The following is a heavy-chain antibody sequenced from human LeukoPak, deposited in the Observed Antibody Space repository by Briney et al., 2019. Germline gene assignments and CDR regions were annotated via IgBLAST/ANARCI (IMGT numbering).Heavy chain of an antibody. CDR2: IYYSGST. V-gene: IGHV4-31*03. CDR1: GGSISSGGYY. Sequence: PSETLSLTCTVSGGSISSGGYYWSWIRQHPGKGLEWIGYIYYSGSTYYNPSLKSRVTISVDTSKNQFSLKLSSVTAADTAVYYCARVRDSSGYWVDWFDPWGQGTLVTVSS. CDR3: ARVRDSSGYWVDWFDP. J-gene: IGHJ5*02. D-gene: IGHD3-22*01.